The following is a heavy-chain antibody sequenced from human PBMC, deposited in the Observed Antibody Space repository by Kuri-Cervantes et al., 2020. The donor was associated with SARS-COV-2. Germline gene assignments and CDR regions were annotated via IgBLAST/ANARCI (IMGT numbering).Heavy chain of an antibody. D-gene: IGHD3-3*01. CDR2: ISSSGSTI. CDR1: GFTVSSYE. V-gene: IGHV3-48*03. Sequence: GGSLRLSCAASGFTVSSYEMNWVRQAPGKGLEWVSYISSSGSTIYYADSVKGRFTISRDNAKNSLYLQMNSLRAEDTAVYYCARRLEYDFWSGPLDAFDIWGQGTMVTVSS. J-gene: IGHJ3*02. CDR3: ARRLEYDFWSGPLDAFDI.